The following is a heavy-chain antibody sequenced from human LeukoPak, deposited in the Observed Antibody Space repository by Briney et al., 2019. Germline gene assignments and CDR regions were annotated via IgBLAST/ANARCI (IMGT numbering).Heavy chain of an antibody. V-gene: IGHV3-30*04. CDR1: GFTFRSYA. D-gene: IGHD5-18*01. CDR2: ISYDGRNK. CDR3: AREAVRGDTATLKGAMGY. Sequence: PGMSLRLSCAASGFTFRSYAIHWVRQAPGKGLEWVADISYDGRNKHYADSVKGRFTISRDNSKNTLYLQMSSLRAEDTAVYYCAREAVRGDTATLKGAMGYWGQGTLVTVSS. J-gene: IGHJ4*02.